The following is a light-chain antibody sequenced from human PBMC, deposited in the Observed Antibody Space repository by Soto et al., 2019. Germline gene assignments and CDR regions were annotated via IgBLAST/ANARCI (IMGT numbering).Light chain of an antibody. V-gene: IGKV3-15*01. J-gene: IGKJ2*01. Sequence: EIAMTQSPATLSVSPGERAALSCRASQSVSSNLAWYQQKPGQAPRLLIYGASSRATGIPARFSGSGSGTEFTLTISSLQSEDSAVYYCQHFNNWPPKYTFGQGTKLEIK. CDR2: GAS. CDR1: QSVSSN. CDR3: QHFNNWPPKYT.